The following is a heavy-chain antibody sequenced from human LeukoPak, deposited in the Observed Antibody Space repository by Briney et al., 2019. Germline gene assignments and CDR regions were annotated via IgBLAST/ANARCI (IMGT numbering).Heavy chain of an antibody. V-gene: IGHV3-23*01. CDR3: ATDERGDY. CDR1: GFTFSTYA. CDR2: ISDSGGET. Sequence: GGSLRLSCAASGFTFSTYAMSWVRLAPGKGLEWVSTISDSGGETYYADSVKGRFTISRDNSKNTLYLQMNSLRAEDTAVYYCATDERGDYWGQGTLVTVSS. J-gene: IGHJ4*02. D-gene: IGHD3-16*01.